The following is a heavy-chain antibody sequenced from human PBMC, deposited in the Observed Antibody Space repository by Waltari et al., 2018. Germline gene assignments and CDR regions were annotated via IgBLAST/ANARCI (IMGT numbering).Heavy chain of an antibody. Sequence: QVQLVQSGAEVKKPGASVKVSCKASGYTFTGYYMHWVRQAPGQGLGWMGWINPNSGGTNYAQKFQGRVTMTRDTSISTAYMELSRLRSDDTAVYYCARRTLAAAGMGYYYYYMDVWGKGTTVTVSS. V-gene: IGHV1-2*02. CDR2: INPNSGGT. D-gene: IGHD6-13*01. J-gene: IGHJ6*03. CDR3: ARRTLAAAGMGYYYYYMDV. CDR1: GYTFTGYY.